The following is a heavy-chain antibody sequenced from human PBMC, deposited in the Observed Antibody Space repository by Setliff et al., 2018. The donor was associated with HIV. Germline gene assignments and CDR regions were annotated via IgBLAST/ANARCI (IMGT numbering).Heavy chain of an antibody. D-gene: IGHD3-10*01. CDR3: ARRIDYSGSLPAKNWFDT. J-gene: IGHJ5*02. V-gene: IGHV4-4*09. CDR1: GGSISSYC. Sequence: PSETLSLTCTVSGGSISSYCWNWIRQPPGKGLERIGYIFASGSSLYNPSLQSRVSISIDTSKNQFSLKLSSVTAADTAVYYCARRIDYSGSLPAKNWFDTWGQGRLVTVSS. CDR2: IFASGSS.